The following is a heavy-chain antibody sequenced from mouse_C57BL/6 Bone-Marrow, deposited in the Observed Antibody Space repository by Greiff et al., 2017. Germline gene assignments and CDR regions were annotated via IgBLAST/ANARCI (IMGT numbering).Heavy chain of an antibody. Sequence: VKLMESGAELARPGASVKLSCKASGYTFTSYGISWVKQRTGPGLEWIGEIYPRSGNTYYNEKFKGKATLTAAKSSSTAYMELRSLTSEDSAVYFCARPLFTTVVATDYWGQGTTLTVSS. CDR2: IYPRSGNT. J-gene: IGHJ2*01. CDR1: GYTFTSYG. D-gene: IGHD1-1*01. V-gene: IGHV1-81*01. CDR3: ARPLFTTVVATDY.